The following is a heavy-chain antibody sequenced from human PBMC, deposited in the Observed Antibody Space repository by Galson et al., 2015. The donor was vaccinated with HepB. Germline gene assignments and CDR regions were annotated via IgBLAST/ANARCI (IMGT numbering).Heavy chain of an antibody. Sequence: SVKVSCKASGYTFSSYDINWVRQATGQGLEWMGWMNPSSGNTGYAQKFQGRVTMTRNTSISTAYMELSSLRSEDTAVYYCARILIAAAGHDAFDIWGQGTMVTVSS. CDR1: GYTFSSYD. CDR2: MNPSSGNT. D-gene: IGHD6-13*01. J-gene: IGHJ3*02. V-gene: IGHV1-8*01. CDR3: ARILIAAAGHDAFDI.